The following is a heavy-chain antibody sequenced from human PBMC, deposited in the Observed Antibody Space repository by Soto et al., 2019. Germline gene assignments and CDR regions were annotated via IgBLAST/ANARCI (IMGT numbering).Heavy chain of an antibody. CDR2: ISGSGGST. D-gene: IGHD3-10*01. Sequence: GESLKISCAASGFTFSSYAMSWVRQAPGKGLEWVSAISGSGGSTYYADSVKGRFTISRDNSKNTLYLQMNSLRAEDTAVYYCAKDRSWFGENHVWGKGTTVTVSS. J-gene: IGHJ6*04. CDR1: GFTFSSYA. V-gene: IGHV3-23*01. CDR3: AKDRSWFGENHV.